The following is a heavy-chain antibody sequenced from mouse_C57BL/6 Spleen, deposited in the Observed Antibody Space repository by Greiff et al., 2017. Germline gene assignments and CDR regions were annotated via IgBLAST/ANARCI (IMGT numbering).Heavy chain of an antibody. J-gene: IGHJ2*01. D-gene: IGHD2-3*01. Sequence: VQRVESGPGLVQPSQSLSITCTVSGFSLTSYGVHWVRQSPGKGLEWLGVIWRGGSTDYNAAFMSRLSITKDNSKSQVFFKMNSLQADDTAIYYCAKNWEGYSYFDYWGQGTTLTVSS. CDR1: GFSLTSYG. CDR3: AKNWEGYSYFDY. V-gene: IGHV2-5*01. CDR2: IWRGGST.